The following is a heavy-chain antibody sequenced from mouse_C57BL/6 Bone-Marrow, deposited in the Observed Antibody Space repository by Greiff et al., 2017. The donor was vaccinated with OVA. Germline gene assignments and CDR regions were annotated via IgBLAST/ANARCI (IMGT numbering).Heavy chain of an antibody. Sequence: ESGPELVKPGASVKISCKASGYAFSSSWMNWVKQRPGKGLEWIGRIYPGDGDTNYNGKFKGKATLTADKSSSTAYMQLSSLTSEDSAVYFCARREGPYYFDYWGQGTTLTVSS. CDR3: ARREGPYYFDY. CDR2: IYPGDGDT. V-gene: IGHV1-82*01. CDR1: GYAFSSSW. J-gene: IGHJ2*01.